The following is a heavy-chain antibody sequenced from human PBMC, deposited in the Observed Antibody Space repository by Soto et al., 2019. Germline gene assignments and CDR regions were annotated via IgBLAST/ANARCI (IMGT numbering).Heavy chain of an antibody. CDR3: SRPNSSGWYYYYYYMDV. V-gene: IGHV3-49*03. CDR2: IRSKAYGGTT. Sequence: GGSLRLSCTASGFTFGDYAMSWFRQAPGKGLEWVGFIRSKAYGGTTEYAASVKGRFTISRDDSKSIAYLQMNSLKTEDTAVYYCSRPNSSGWYYYYYYMDVWGKGTTVTVSS. J-gene: IGHJ6*03. CDR1: GFTFGDYA. D-gene: IGHD6-19*01.